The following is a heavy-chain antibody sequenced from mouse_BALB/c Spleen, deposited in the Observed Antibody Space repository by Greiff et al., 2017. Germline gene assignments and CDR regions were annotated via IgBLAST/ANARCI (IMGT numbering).Heavy chain of an antibody. Sequence: VQLQQSGPELVKPGASVRISCKASGYTFTSYYIHWVKQRPGQGLEWIGWIYPGNVNTKYNEKFKGKATLTADKSSSTAYMQLSSLTSEDSAVYFCARPYGNYEGAYAMDYWGQGTSVTVSS. CDR1: GYTFTSYY. V-gene: IGHV1S56*01. D-gene: IGHD2-1*01. CDR2: IYPGNVNT. J-gene: IGHJ4*01. CDR3: ARPYGNYEGAYAMDY.